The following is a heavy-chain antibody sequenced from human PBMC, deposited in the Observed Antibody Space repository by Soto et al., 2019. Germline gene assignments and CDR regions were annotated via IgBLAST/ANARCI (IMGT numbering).Heavy chain of an antibody. D-gene: IGHD6-13*01. Sequence: GASVKASCKASGGTFSSYAISWVRQAPGQGLEWMGGIVPIFGTANYAQKFQGRVTITADESTSTAYMELSSLRSEDTAVYYCASYTAAGMLWFDPWGQGTLVTVSS. CDR1: GGTFSSYA. CDR3: ASYTAAGMLWFDP. CDR2: IVPIFGTA. V-gene: IGHV1-69*13. J-gene: IGHJ5*02.